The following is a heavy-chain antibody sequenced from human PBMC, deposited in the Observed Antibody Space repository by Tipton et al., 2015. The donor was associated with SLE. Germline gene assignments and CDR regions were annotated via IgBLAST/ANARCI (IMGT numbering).Heavy chain of an antibody. Sequence: TLSLTCAVYGGSFSGYYWSWFRQPPGKGLEWIGSIYYSGSTYYNPSLKRRVTISVDTSKNQFSLKLSSVTAADTAVYYCARQTGAVYAKYMDVWGKGTTITVSS. J-gene: IGHJ6*03. V-gene: IGHV4-34*01. D-gene: IGHD2-8*01. CDR2: IYYSGST. CDR1: GGSFSGYY. CDR3: ARQTGAVYAKYMDV.